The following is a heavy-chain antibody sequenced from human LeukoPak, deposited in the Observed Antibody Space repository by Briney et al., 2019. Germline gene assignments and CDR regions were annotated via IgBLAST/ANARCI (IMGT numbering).Heavy chain of an antibody. CDR2: FYYSGRT. J-gene: IGHJ3*02. Sequence: SETLSLTCTVSGGSISSSSYYWGWIRQPPGKGLEWIGSFYYSGRTYHNPSLRSRVTISVDTSKNQFSLKLSSVTAADTAVYYCARPAYGSGSLSAFDIWGQGTMVTVSS. CDR3: ARPAYGSGSLSAFDI. V-gene: IGHV4-39*01. CDR1: GGSISSSSYY. D-gene: IGHD3-10*01.